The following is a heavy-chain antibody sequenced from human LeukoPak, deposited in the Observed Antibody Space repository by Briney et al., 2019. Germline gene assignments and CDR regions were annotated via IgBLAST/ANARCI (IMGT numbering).Heavy chain of an antibody. CDR2: INGAGGST. D-gene: IGHD1-26*01. CDR1: GFTFSSYA. CDR3: AKVVGAIPTDY. V-gene: IGHV3-23*01. Sequence: GSLRLSCAASGFTFSSYAMSWVRQAPGEGLEWVSTINGAGGSTYYADSVKGRFTISRDNSKNTLYLQMNSLRAEDTAVYYCAKVVGAIPTDYWGQGTLVTVSS. J-gene: IGHJ4*02.